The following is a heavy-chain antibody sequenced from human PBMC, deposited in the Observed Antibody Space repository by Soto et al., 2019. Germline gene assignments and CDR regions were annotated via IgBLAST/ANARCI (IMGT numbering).Heavy chain of an antibody. D-gene: IGHD5-18*01. Sequence: VQLLESGGGLLQPGWSLRLSCAASGFTFSRFALSWVRQAPGKGLEWVSAISGRGDGVDYADSVKGQFTSSRDNSKNTLYVQMNSLRVGDTAVYYCAGPGYSSQDYWGQGSLVTVSS. V-gene: IGHV3-23*01. CDR2: ISGRGDGV. J-gene: IGHJ4*02. CDR3: AGPGYSSQDY. CDR1: GFTFSRFA.